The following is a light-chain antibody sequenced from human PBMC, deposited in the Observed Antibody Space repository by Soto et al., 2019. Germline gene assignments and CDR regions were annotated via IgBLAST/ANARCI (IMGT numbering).Light chain of an antibody. J-gene: IGKJ4*01. CDR1: QNINNY. V-gene: IGKV1-39*01. Sequence: DIQMTQSPSSLSASIGDRVTITCRASQNINNYLNWYQQKPGKAPKLLIYAASNLQSGVPSRFSGSGSGTDLSLTISSLQPDDFATFYCHQTYSSPLTFGGGTKVEIK. CDR3: HQTYSSPLT. CDR2: AAS.